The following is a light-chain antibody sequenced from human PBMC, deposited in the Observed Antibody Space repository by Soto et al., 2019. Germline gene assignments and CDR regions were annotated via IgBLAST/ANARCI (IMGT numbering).Light chain of an antibody. CDR3: QSYDSSLSGYV. J-gene: IGLJ1*01. Sequence: QSVLTHPPSVSGAPGQRVTISCTGISSNIGAGYDVHWYQQLPGTAPKRLISGNSNLPSGVPDRFSGSKSCTSASLSITGLPAEDEADYYCQSYDSSLSGYVFGTGTKVTVL. V-gene: IGLV1-40*01. CDR1: SSNIGAGYD. CDR2: GNS.